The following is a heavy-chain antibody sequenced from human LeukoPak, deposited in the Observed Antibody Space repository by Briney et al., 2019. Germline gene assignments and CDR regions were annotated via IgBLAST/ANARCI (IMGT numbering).Heavy chain of an antibody. CDR2: INPNSGGT. CDR1: GYTFTGYY. D-gene: IGHD3-22*01. CDR3: ARGTHYYYDLPNFDY. Sequence: ASVKVSCKASGYTFTGYYMHWVRQAPGQGLEWMGWINPNSGGTNYAQKFQGRVTMTRDTSISTAYMELSRLRSDDTAVYYCARGTHYYYDLPNFDYWGQGTLVTVSS. V-gene: IGHV1-2*02. J-gene: IGHJ4*02.